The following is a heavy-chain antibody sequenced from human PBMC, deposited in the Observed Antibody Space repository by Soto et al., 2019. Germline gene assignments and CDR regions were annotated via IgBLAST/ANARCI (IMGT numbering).Heavy chain of an antibody. Sequence: ASVKVSCKASGYTFTSYGISWVRQAPGQGLGWMGWISAYNGNTNYAQKLQGRVTMTTDTSTSTAYMELRSLRSDDTAVYYCARVAITLVRGVSFYYYYGMDVWGQGTTVTVS. D-gene: IGHD3-10*01. V-gene: IGHV1-18*01. CDR3: ARVAITLVRGVSFYYYYGMDV. CDR1: GYTFTSYG. CDR2: ISAYNGNT. J-gene: IGHJ6*02.